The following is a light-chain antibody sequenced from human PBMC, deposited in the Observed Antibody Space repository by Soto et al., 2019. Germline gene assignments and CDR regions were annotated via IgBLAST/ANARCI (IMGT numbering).Light chain of an antibody. CDR3: LSFDSSLSVV. V-gene: IGLV1-40*01. CDR2: GNT. Sequence: QSVLTQPPSVSGAPGQRVTISCTGSSSNIGAGYDVHWYQQLPGRAPKLLIYGNTNLPSGVPDRFSGSKSGTSASLAITGLHAEYEADYYCLSFDSSLSVVFGGGTKLTV. J-gene: IGLJ2*01. CDR1: SSNIGAGYD.